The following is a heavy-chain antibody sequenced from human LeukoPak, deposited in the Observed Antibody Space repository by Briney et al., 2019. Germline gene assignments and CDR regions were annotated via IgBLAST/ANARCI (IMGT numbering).Heavy chain of an antibody. V-gene: IGHV4-4*07. CDR1: GDSISNYY. D-gene: IGHD3-3*01. CDR3: ASSSTSYCDFWSGYYFDY. J-gene: IGHJ4*02. CDR2: IYTSGST. Sequence: PSETLSLTCTVSGDSISNYYWSWVRQPAGKGLEWIGRIYTSGSTNYNPSLKSRVTISVDTSKNQFSLKLSSVTAADTAVYYCASSSTSYCDFWSGYYFDYWGQGTLVTVSS.